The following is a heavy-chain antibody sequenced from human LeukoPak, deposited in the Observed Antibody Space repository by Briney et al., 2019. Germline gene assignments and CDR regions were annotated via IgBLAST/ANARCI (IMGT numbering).Heavy chain of an antibody. J-gene: IGHJ5*02. Sequence: SVKVSCKASGGTFSSYAISWVRQAPGQGLEWMGGIIPIFGTANYAQKFQGRVTITTDESTSTAYMELSSLRSEDTAVYYCARGGQRYCSSTSCYAWFDPWGQGTLVTVSS. D-gene: IGHD2-2*01. CDR2: IIPIFGTA. CDR3: ARGGQRYCSSTSCYAWFDP. CDR1: GGTFSSYA. V-gene: IGHV1-69*05.